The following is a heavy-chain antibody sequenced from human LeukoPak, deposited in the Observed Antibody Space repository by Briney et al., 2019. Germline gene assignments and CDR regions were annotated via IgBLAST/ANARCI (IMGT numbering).Heavy chain of an antibody. CDR1: GGSISSYY. J-gene: IGHJ4*02. Sequence: PSETLSLTCTVSGGSISSYYWSWIRQPPGKGLEWIGYIYYSGSTNYNPSLKSRVIISVDTSKNQFSLKLSSVTAADTAVYYCARHIEGWSSSGWPYYFDYWGQGTLVTVSS. V-gene: IGHV4-59*08. CDR3: ARHIEGWSSSGWPYYFDY. CDR2: IYYSGST. D-gene: IGHD6-19*01.